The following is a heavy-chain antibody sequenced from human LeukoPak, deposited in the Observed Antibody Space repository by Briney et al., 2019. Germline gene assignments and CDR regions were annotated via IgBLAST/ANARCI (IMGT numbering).Heavy chain of an antibody. D-gene: IGHD3-3*01. Sequence: GGSLRLSCAASGFTFSSYGMHWVRQAPGKGLEWVAFIRYDGSNKYYADSVKGRFTISRDNSKNTLYLQMNSLRAEDTAVYYCAKSGATYYDFWSGYDYYMDVWGKGTTVTVSS. J-gene: IGHJ6*03. CDR2: IRYDGSNK. CDR1: GFTFSSYG. V-gene: IGHV3-30*02. CDR3: AKSGATYYDFWSGYDYYMDV.